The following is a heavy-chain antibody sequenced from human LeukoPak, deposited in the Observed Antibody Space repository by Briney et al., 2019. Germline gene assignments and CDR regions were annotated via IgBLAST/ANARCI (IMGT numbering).Heavy chain of an antibody. D-gene: IGHD3-10*01. Sequence: GGSLRLSCAASGLIFSTYAMHWVREAPGKGLEWVAVISYDGGNKYYADSLKGRFTISRDNSNNTLYLQMNSLRAEDTAVYYCARDNYGHDYWGQGTLVTVSS. V-gene: IGHV3-30-3*01. CDR2: ISYDGGNK. CDR1: GLIFSTYA. J-gene: IGHJ4*02. CDR3: ARDNYGHDY.